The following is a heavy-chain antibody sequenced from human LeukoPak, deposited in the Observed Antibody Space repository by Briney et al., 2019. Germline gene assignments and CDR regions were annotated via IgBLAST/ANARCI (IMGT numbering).Heavy chain of an antibody. CDR2: ISSSSSYI. V-gene: IGHV3-21*01. CDR1: GFTFSSYS. J-gene: IGHJ6*03. D-gene: IGHD3-10*01. Sequence: GGSLRLSCAASGFTFSSYSMNWVRQAPGKGLEWVSSISSSSSYIYYADSVKGRFTISRDNSKNTLYLQMNSLRAEDTAVYYCAKDYRYYGSGSHMDVWGKGTTVTISS. CDR3: AKDYRYYGSGSHMDV.